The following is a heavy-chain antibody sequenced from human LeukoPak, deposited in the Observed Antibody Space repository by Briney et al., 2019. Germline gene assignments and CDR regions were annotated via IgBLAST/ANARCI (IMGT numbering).Heavy chain of an antibody. D-gene: IGHD6-13*01. Sequence: AGTLRLSCAASGFTFSTYYMSWIRQPPGKGLEWISYISGSGNHTNYADSVKGRFTISRDNAKNLLSLQVNSLRADDTAVYYCAGVGSISAAGTPDYWGQGTLVTVSS. CDR1: GFTFSTYY. CDR2: ISGSGNHT. CDR3: AGVGSISAAGTPDY. J-gene: IGHJ4*02. V-gene: IGHV3-11*06.